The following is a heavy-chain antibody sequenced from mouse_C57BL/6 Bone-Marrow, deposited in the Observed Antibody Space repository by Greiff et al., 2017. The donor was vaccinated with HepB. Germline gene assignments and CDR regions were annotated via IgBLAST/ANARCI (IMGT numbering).Heavy chain of an antibody. Sequence: QVQLQQSGAELARPGASVKLSCKASGYTFTSYGISWVKQRTGQGLEWIGEIYPRSGNTYYNEKFKGKATLTADKSSSTAYMELRSLTSEDSAVYFCARSNYSNYIYPYYAMDYWGQGTSVTVSS. CDR3: ARSNYSNYIYPYYAMDY. V-gene: IGHV1-81*01. CDR1: GYTFTSYG. D-gene: IGHD2-12*01. J-gene: IGHJ4*01. CDR2: IYPRSGNT.